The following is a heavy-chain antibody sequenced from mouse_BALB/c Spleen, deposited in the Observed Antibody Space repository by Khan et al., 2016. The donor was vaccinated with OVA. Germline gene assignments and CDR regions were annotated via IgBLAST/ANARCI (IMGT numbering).Heavy chain of an antibody. D-gene: IGHD1-1*01. CDR3: VRFGYYYDSEGFAY. V-gene: IGHV5-6*01. Sequence: EVELVESGGDVVKPGGSLKLSCAASGFTFSTYGMSWVRQTPDKRLEWVATISTGGHYTYYPDTVKGRVTISRDNAKNTLYLQMSSLKSEDTAMFSCVRFGYYYDSEGFAYWGQGTLVTVSA. J-gene: IGHJ3*01. CDR1: GFTFSTYG. CDR2: ISTGGHYT.